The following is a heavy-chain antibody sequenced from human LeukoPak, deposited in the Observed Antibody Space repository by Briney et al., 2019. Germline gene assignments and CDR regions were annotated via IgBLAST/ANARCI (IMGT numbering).Heavy chain of an antibody. J-gene: IGHJ4*02. CDR2: ISSSSTI. CDR3: ARCPTTVTSLDY. D-gene: IGHD4-17*01. V-gene: IGHV3-48*01. CDR1: GFTFSSYS. Sequence: PGGSLRLSCAASGFTFSSYSMNWVRQAPGKGLEWVSYISSSSTIYYADSVKGRFTISRDNAKNSLYLQMNSLRAEDTAVYYCARCPTTVTSLDYWGQGTLVTVSS.